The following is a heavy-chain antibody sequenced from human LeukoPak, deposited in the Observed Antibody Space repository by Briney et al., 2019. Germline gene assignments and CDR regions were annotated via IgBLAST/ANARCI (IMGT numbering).Heavy chain of an antibody. CDR2: ISGSGGST. Sequence: AISGSGGSTYYADSVKGRFTISRDNSKNTLYLQMNSLRAEDTAVYYCAKVAGGSWYDRYFDYRGQGTLVTVSS. V-gene: IGHV3-23*01. CDR3: AKVAGGSWYDRYFDY. J-gene: IGHJ4*02. D-gene: IGHD6-13*01.